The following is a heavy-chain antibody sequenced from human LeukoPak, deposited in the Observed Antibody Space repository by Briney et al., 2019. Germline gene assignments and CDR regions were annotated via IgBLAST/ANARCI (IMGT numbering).Heavy chain of an antibody. CDR3: ARGTGPTYYYYGMDV. V-gene: IGHV3-48*01. CDR1: GFTFSSYS. Sequence: PGGSLRLSCAASGFTFSSYSMNWVRQAPGKGLEWVSYISRSSSTISYADSVKGRFTISRDNAKNSLYLQMNSLRAEDTAVYYCARGTGPTYYYYGMDVWGQGTTVTVSS. CDR2: ISRSSSTI. J-gene: IGHJ6*02.